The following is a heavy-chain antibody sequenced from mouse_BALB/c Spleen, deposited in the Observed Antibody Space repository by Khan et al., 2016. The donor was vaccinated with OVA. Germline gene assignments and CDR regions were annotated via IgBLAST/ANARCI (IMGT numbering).Heavy chain of an antibody. J-gene: IGHJ2*01. V-gene: IGHV3-2*02. CDR3: ARVYGGDFDY. D-gene: IGHD2-10*02. CDR2: ISYSGNT. CDR1: GYSITSDYA. Sequence: DVQLQESGPGLVKPSQSLSLTCTVTGYSITSDYAWNWIRQFPGNKLEWMGYISYSGNTKYNPSLKSRISVTRDTSKNPIFLQLNSVTAEDTATYYCARVYGGDFDYWGQGTTLTVSS.